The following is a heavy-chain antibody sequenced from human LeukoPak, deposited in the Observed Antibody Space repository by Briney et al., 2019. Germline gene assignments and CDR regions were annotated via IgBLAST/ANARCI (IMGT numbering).Heavy chain of an antibody. D-gene: IGHD3-22*01. V-gene: IGHV4-31*09. J-gene: IGHJ4*02. CDR2: IYYSGSA. CDR1: GGSISSGGYY. Sequence: PSETLSLTCTVSGGSISSGGYYWSWIRQHPGKGLEWIGYIYYSGSAYYNPSLKSRVTISVDRSKNQFSLKLSSVTAADTAVYYCASSPKGYYDSSGYYDVEYYFDYWGQGTLVTVSS. CDR3: ASSPKGYYDSSGYYDVEYYFDY.